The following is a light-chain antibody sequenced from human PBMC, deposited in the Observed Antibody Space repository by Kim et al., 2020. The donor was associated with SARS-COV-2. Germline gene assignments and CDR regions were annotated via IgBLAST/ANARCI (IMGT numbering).Light chain of an antibody. Sequence: ASVVDRVTITCRASQDISNYLAWFQLKPGKAPKLLIYAASALQPGVPVRFSGSGSGTDFTLTVTSLQPEDVATYYCQKCDSAPWTFGQGTKVDIK. CDR2: AAS. CDR3: QKCDSAPWT. J-gene: IGKJ1*01. V-gene: IGKV1-27*01. CDR1: QDISNY.